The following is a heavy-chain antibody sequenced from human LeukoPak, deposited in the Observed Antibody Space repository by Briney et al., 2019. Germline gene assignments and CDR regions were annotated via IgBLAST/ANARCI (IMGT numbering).Heavy chain of an antibody. Sequence: PGGSLRLSCAASGFTFSSYAMNWVRQAPGKGLEWVSVISGSGGSTYYADSVKGRFTISRDNSKNTLYLQMNRLRVEDTAVYYCAKVSNIGGSGTRDYWGQGTLVTVSS. J-gene: IGHJ4*02. V-gene: IGHV3-23*01. D-gene: IGHD3-10*01. CDR2: ISGSGGST. CDR1: GFTFSSYA. CDR3: AKVSNIGGSGTRDY.